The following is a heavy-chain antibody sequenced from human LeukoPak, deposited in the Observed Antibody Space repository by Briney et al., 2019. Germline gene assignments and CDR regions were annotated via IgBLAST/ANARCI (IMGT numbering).Heavy chain of an antibody. CDR1: GFTFSSYA. D-gene: IGHD6-13*01. Sequence: GSLRLSCAASGFTFSSYAMSWVRQAPGKGLEWVSGISGSGDNTYYADSVKGRFTISRDNSKNTLYLQMNSLRAEDTAVYYCARFSDSSSFDYWGQGTLVTVSS. J-gene: IGHJ4*02. V-gene: IGHV3-23*01. CDR3: ARFSDSSSFDY. CDR2: ISGSGDNT.